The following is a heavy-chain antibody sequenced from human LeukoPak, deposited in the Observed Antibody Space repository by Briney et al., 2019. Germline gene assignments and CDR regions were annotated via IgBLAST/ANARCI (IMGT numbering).Heavy chain of an antibody. J-gene: IGHJ4*02. CDR1: GYTFTSYG. Sequence: EASVKVSCKASGYTFTSYGISWVRQAPGQGLEWMGWISAYNGNTNYAQKFQGRVTMTRDTSISTAYMELSRLRSDDTAVYYCARGWVVVPALIDYWGQGTLVTVSS. V-gene: IGHV1-18*01. D-gene: IGHD2-2*01. CDR2: ISAYNGNT. CDR3: ARGWVVVPALIDY.